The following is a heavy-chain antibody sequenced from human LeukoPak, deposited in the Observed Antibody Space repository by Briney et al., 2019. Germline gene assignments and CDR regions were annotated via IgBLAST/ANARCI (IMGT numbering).Heavy chain of an antibody. CDR2: INWNGGST. D-gene: IGHD2-2*02. J-gene: IGHJ6*03. V-gene: IGHV3-20*04. Sequence: PGGSLRLSCAASGFTFDDYGMSWVRQAPGKGLEWVSGINWNGGSTGYADSVKGRFTISRDNAKNSLYLQMNSLRAEDTALYYCARAPIVVVPAAIVDYYYYYYMDVWGKGTTVTVSS. CDR1: GFTFDDYG. CDR3: ARAPIVVVPAAIVDYYYYYYMDV.